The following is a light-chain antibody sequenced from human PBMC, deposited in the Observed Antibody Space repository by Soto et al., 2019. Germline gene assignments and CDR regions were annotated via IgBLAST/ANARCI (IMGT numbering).Light chain of an antibody. CDR2: GAS. J-gene: IGKJ1*01. V-gene: IGKV3-15*01. Sequence: EIVMTQSPATLSVSPGERATLSCRASQSVSSNLAWYQQKPGQAPRLLIYGASTRATGIPARFSGSGSGTEFTLTISSLQSEDFATYYCLQVKNFPRTFGQGTKLEIK. CDR1: QSVSSN. CDR3: LQVKNFPRT.